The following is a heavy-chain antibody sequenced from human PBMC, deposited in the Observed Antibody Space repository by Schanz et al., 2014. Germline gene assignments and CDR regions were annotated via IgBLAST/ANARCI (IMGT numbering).Heavy chain of an antibody. D-gene: IGHD1-26*01. Sequence: QVQLVQSGAEVHKPGASVTVSCKASGYDFHIYAYSWVRQAPGQGPEWIGWISGYTGDTKYAQKFQHRVNMTTDRTTSTVYMELRSLRFDDTAVYFCARDNGRIPAANSFDYWGQGPRVTVSS. CDR3: ARDNGRIPAANSFDY. CDR2: ISGYTGDT. J-gene: IGHJ4*02. CDR1: GYDFHIYA. V-gene: IGHV1-18*01.